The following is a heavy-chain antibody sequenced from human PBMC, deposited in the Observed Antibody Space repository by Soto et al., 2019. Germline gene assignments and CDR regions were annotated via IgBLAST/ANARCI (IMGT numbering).Heavy chain of an antibody. V-gene: IGHV4-59*01. CDR2: IYYSGTT. CDR1: SGSIGTYF. D-gene: IGHD1-26*01. CDR3: ARGRGGTYDAFDI. Sequence: QVQLRKSGPGLVKPSETLSLTCTVSSGSIGTYFWSWIRQPPGKGLEWIGYIYYSGTTNYNPSLKRRVTIFLDTSKNQFSLRLSSVTAADTAVYYCARGRGGTYDAFDIWGQGTLVTVSS. J-gene: IGHJ3*02.